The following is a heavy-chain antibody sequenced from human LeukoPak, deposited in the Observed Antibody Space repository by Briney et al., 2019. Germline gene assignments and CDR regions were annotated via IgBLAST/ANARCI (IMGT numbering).Heavy chain of an antibody. Sequence: PGGSLRLSCAASGFTFSSYSMNWVRQAPGTGLEWVSSISSSSSYIYYADSVKGRFTISRDNAKNSLYLQMNSLRAEDTAVYYCARAGILTGYAFDYWGQGTLVTVSS. CDR1: GFTFSSYS. D-gene: IGHD3-9*01. V-gene: IGHV3-21*01. CDR2: ISSSSSYI. J-gene: IGHJ4*02. CDR3: ARAGILTGYAFDY.